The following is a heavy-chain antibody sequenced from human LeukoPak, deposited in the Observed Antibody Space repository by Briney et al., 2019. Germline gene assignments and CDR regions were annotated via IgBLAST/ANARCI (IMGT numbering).Heavy chain of an antibody. D-gene: IGHD2-2*01. CDR1: GFTFSSYW. V-gene: IGHV3-7*03. CDR3: TTFLGDIVVVPAAPRDY. J-gene: IGHJ4*02. CDR2: IKQDGSEK. Sequence: GGSLRLSCAASGFTFSSYWMNWVRQAPGKRLEWVANIKQDGSEKYYVDSVKGRFTISRDNAKNSLYLQMNSLKTEDTAVYYCTTFLGDIVVVPAAPRDYWGQGTLVTVSS.